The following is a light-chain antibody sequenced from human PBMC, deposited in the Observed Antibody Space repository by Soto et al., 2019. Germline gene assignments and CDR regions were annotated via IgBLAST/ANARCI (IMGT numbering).Light chain of an antibody. CDR3: QQRSKWVT. J-gene: IGKJ4*01. CDR1: QSVSSSN. Sequence: PGERATLSCRASQSVSSSNXAWXQQXPXXXPXXLIYDAINRATGIPARFSGSGSGTDFTLTISSLEPEDFGIYYCQQRSKWVTFVRGNKVDI. V-gene: IGKV3-11*01. CDR2: DAI.